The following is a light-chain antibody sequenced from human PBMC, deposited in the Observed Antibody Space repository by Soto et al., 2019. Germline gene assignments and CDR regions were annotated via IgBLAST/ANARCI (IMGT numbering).Light chain of an antibody. CDR1: SSDVGSYSL. CDR2: EAN. CDR3: SSYAGYSTSVV. J-gene: IGLJ2*01. V-gene: IGLV2-23*01. Sequence: QSVLTQPASVSGSPGQAITISCTGTSSDVGSYSLVSWYQQHPGKAPKLMIYEANKRPSGVSNRFSGSKSGNTASLTISGLQAADEAEYYCSSYAGYSTSVVFGGGTKLTVL.